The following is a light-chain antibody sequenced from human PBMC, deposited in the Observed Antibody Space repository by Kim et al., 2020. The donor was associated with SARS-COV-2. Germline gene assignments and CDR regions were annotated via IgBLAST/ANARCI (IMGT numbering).Light chain of an antibody. Sequence: LSPVERATRSCRASQSVSSYLAWYQQKPGQAPRLLIYDASNRATGIPARFNGSGSGTDFTLTISSLEPEDFAVYYCQQRYNWPITFGQGTRLEIK. CDR2: DAS. CDR1: QSVSSY. CDR3: QQRYNWPIT. J-gene: IGKJ5*01. V-gene: IGKV3-11*01.